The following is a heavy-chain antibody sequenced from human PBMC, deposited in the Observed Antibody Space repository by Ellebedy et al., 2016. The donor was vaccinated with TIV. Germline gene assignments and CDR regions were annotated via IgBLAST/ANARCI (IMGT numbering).Heavy chain of an antibody. CDR2: ISFDGRAV. V-gene: IGHV3-30*04. D-gene: IGHD6-19*01. Sequence: GGSLRLXXAASGFTFSSSTTHWVRQAPGWGLDWVAGISFDGRAVHYADSVKGRFTISRDNSKNTLSLQMNSLRGEDSAIYYCARGPYSSGHWDAFDVWGRGTAVTVSS. CDR3: ARGPYSSGHWDAFDV. J-gene: IGHJ3*01. CDR1: GFTFSSST.